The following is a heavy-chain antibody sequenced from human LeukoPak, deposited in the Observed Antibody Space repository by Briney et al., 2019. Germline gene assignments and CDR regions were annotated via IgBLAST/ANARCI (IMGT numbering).Heavy chain of an antibody. D-gene: IGHD3-10*01. J-gene: IGHJ4*02. CDR1: GFTFSSYG. CDR3: TDSGSPQGGYFDY. V-gene: IGHV3-30*02. CDR2: IRYDGSNK. Sequence: PGGSLRLSCAASGFTFSSYGMHWVRQAPGKGLEWVAFIRYDGSNKYYADSVKGRFTISRDNSKNTLYLQMNSLKTEDTAVYYCTDSGSPQGGYFDYWGQGSQVTVSS.